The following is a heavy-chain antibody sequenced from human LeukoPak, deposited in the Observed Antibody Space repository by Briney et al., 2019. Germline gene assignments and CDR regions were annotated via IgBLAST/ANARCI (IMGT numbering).Heavy chain of an antibody. CDR1: GGSISSYY. D-gene: IGHD4-17*01. CDR2: IYTSGST. V-gene: IGHV4-4*07. Sequence: SETLSLTCTVSGGSISSYYWSWIRQPVGKGLELIGRIYTSGSTNYNPSLKSRVTMSVDTSKNQFSLKLSSVTAADTAVYYCAREYDYGDYVPFDYWGRGTLVTVSS. J-gene: IGHJ4*02. CDR3: AREYDYGDYVPFDY.